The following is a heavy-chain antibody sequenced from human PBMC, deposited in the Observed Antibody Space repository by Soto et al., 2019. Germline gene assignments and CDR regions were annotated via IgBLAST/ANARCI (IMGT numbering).Heavy chain of an antibody. CDR2: IYYSGSA. J-gene: IGHJ6*02. V-gene: IGHV4-59*08. CDR1: GGSISSYY. D-gene: IGHD2-2*01. CDR3: ARLTYCSSTSCYGGNYYYGMDV. Sequence: QVQLQESGPGLVKPSETLSLTCTVSGGSISSYYWSWIRQPPGKGLEWIGYIYYSGSANYNPSLKRRVTISVDTSKNQFSLKLSSVTAADTAVYYCARLTYCSSTSCYGGNYYYGMDVWGQGTTVTVSS.